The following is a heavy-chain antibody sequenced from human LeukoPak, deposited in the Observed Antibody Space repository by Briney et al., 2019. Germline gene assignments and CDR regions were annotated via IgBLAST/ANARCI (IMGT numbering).Heavy chain of an antibody. CDR3: ASTYYDFWSGYYSPYYFDY. CDR2: IYYSGST. Sequence: MPSETLSLTCTVSGGSISRSSYYWGWIRQPPGKGLEWIGSIYYSGSTYYNPSLKSRVTISVDTSKNQFSLKLSSVTAADTAVYYCASTYYDFWSGYYSPYYFDYWGQGTLVTVSS. V-gene: IGHV4-39*07. J-gene: IGHJ4*02. CDR1: GGSISRSSYY. D-gene: IGHD3-3*01.